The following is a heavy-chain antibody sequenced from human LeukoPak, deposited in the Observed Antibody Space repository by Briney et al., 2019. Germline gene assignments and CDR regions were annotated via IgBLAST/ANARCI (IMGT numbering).Heavy chain of an antibody. CDR1: GYTFTSYG. Sequence: SVKVSCRASGYTFTSYGISWVRQAPGQGLEWMGGIIPIFGTANYAQKFQGRVTITTDESTSTAYMELSSLRSEDTAVYYCARSYYYDSSGPWWFDPWGQGTLVTVSS. J-gene: IGHJ5*02. D-gene: IGHD3-22*01. CDR2: IIPIFGTA. CDR3: ARSYYYDSSGPWWFDP. V-gene: IGHV1-69*05.